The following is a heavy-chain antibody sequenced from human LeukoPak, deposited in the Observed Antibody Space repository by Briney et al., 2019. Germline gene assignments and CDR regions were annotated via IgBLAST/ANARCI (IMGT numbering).Heavy chain of an antibody. D-gene: IGHD6-6*01. CDR2: IYYSGST. CDR3: AGGDTVAARPGRFDY. CDR1: GGSISSSSYY. V-gene: IGHV4-39*07. Sequence: SETLSLTCTVSGGSISSSSYYWGWIRQPPGKGLEWIGSIYYSGSTYYNPSLKSRVTISVDTSKNQFSLKLSSVTAADTAVYYCAGGDTVAARPGRFDYWGQGTLVTVSS. J-gene: IGHJ4*02.